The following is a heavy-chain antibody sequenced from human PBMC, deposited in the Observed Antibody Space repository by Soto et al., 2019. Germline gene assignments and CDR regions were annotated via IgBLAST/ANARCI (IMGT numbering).Heavy chain of an antibody. V-gene: IGHV3-66*01. Sequence: EVQLVESGGGLVQPGGSLRLSCAASGFTVSSNYMSWVRQAPGKGLEWVSVIYSGGSTYYADSVKGRFTISRDNSKNTLYLQMNSLTAEDTAVYYCARIDFWSGYNPFYFDYWGQGTLVTVSS. D-gene: IGHD3-3*01. CDR3: ARIDFWSGYNPFYFDY. CDR2: IYSGGST. J-gene: IGHJ4*02. CDR1: GFTVSSNY.